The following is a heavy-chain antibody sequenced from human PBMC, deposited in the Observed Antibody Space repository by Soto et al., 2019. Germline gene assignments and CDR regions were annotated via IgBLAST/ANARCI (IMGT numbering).Heavy chain of an antibody. CDR3: AKRGTEKYSSSSGGAFDI. D-gene: IGHD6-6*01. CDR2: ISGSGGST. V-gene: IGHV3-23*01. CDR1: GFTFSSYA. Sequence: EVQLLESGGGLVQPGGSLRLSCAASGFTFSSYAMSWVRQAPGKGLEWVSAISGSGGSTYYADSVKGRFTISRDNSKNTLYLQMNSLRAEDTAVYYCAKRGTEKYSSSSGGAFDIWGQGTMVTVSS. J-gene: IGHJ3*02.